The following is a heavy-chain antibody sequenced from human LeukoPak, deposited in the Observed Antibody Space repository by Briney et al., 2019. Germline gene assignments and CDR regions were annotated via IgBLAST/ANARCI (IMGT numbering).Heavy chain of an antibody. D-gene: IGHD1-26*01. V-gene: IGHV1-46*01. Sequence: ASVKVSCKASGYTFTSYYMHWVRQAPGQGLEWMGIINPSGGSTSYAQKFQGRVTMTRDMSTSTVYMELSSLRSEDTAVYYCARGQNSGSYLAYYYYYMDVWGKGTTVTVSS. CDR2: INPSGGST. CDR3: ARGQNSGSYLAYYYYYMDV. J-gene: IGHJ6*03. CDR1: GYTFTSYY.